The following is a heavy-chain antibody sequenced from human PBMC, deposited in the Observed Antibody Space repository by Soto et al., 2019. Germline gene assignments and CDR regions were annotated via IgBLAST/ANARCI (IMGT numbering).Heavy chain of an antibody. CDR1: GYTFSSCD. CDR2: MNPSGDST. V-gene: IGHV1-8*01. J-gene: IGHJ4*02. CDR3: ARSYYDYVWGSYRSAHFDY. Sequence: ASVKVSCKASGYTFSSCDINWVRQATGQGLEWMGWMNPSGDSTSYAQKFQGRVTMTRDTSTSTVYMELSSLRSEDTAVYYCARSYYDYVWGSYRSAHFDYWGQGTLVTVSS. D-gene: IGHD3-16*02.